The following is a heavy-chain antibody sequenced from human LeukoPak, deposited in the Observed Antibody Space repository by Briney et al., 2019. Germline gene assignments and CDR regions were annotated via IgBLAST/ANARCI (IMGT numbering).Heavy chain of an antibody. D-gene: IGHD3-22*01. CDR3: AIVYDSSAYYGGQRGGGIDY. CDR2: IYYSGST. CDR1: GGSISSSSYY. J-gene: IGHJ4*02. V-gene: IGHV4-39*07. Sequence: SETLSLTCTVSGGSISSSSYYWGWIRQPPGKGLEWIGSIYYSGSTYYNPSLKSRVTISIDTSKNQFSLKLSSVTAADTAVYHCAIVYDSSAYYGGQRGGGIDYWGQGTLVTVSS.